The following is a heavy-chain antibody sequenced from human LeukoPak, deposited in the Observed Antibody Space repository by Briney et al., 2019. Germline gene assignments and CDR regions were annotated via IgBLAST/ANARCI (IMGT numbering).Heavy chain of an antibody. CDR1: GFTFTSYG. CDR3: ARGAYYGSGRDLDY. Sequence: GGSLRLSCAAFGFTFTSYGIHWVRQGPGRGLEWVAFIRYDGTNKFYADSVKGRFTISRENSKNTLYLQMNYLTTDDTAVYYCARGAYYGSGRDLDYWGQGTLVTVSS. CDR2: IRYDGTNK. V-gene: IGHV3-30*02. D-gene: IGHD3-10*01. J-gene: IGHJ4*02.